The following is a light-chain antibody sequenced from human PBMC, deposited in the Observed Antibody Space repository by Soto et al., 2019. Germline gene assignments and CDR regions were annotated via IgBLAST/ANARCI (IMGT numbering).Light chain of an antibody. CDR2: GAF. CDR3: QQYDTSPPLT. Sequence: MALTSSAGTLYLSPGDRATLSCRAGLSGTSNYLAWDQQKRGQAPMFLLYGAFSRATGIPDRFRGSGSGTDFNLTISRLEPGDFAVCYCQQYDTSPPLTFFGGIRVEIK. J-gene: IGKJ4*01. CDR1: LSGTSNY. V-gene: IGKV3-20*01.